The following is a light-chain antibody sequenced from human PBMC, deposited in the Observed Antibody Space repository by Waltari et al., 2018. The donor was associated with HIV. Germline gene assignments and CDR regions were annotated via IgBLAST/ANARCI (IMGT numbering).Light chain of an antibody. CDR2: TDN. Sequence: QSVLTQPPSASGTPGQRVTISCSGGSSNIGRHYVYWYQQFPGTAPKLLIYTDNQRPSGVPDRFSGSKSGTSASLAISGLQSDDEADYYCTTWDDSLNGVVFGGGTELTVL. CDR3: TTWDDSLNGVV. J-gene: IGLJ2*01. CDR1: SSNIGRHY. V-gene: IGLV1-44*01.